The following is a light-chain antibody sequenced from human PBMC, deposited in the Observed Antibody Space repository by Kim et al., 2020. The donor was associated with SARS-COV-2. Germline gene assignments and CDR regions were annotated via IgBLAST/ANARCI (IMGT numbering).Light chain of an antibody. CDR2: GAS. Sequence: EVVMTQSPATLSVSPGERAALPCWASQGVGTNLAWYQHKVGQAPRLLIYGASTRATGIPTRFSGSGSGTEFTLTISGLQSEDFAVYYCQEYNNWPLLTFGGGTKVDIK. CDR1: QGVGTN. CDR3: QEYNNWPLLT. V-gene: IGKV3-15*01. J-gene: IGKJ4*01.